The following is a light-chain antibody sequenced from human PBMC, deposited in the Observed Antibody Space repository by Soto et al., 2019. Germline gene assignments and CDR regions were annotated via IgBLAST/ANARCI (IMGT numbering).Light chain of an antibody. V-gene: IGLV2-8*01. CDR3: SSYAGNNKYV. Sequence: QSALTQPPSASGSLGQSVTISCTGTSSDVGGYNYVSWYQQHPGKAPKLMISEVSKRPSGVPDRFSGSKSGSAASLTVSGLQAEDEADYYCSSYAGNNKYVFGAGTKVTVL. CDR2: EVS. J-gene: IGLJ1*01. CDR1: SSDVGGYNY.